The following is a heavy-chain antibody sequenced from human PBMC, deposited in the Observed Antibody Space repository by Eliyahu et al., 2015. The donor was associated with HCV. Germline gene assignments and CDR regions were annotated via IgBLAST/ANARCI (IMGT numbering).Heavy chain of an antibody. Sequence: QVQLQESGPGLVKPSQTLSLTCTVPGGSISSGGYYWSWIRQHPGKGLEWIGYIYYSGSTYYNPSLKSRVTISVDTSKNQFSLKLSSVTAADTAVYYCASSKGLIVAHPIGAFDIWGQGTMVTVSS. CDR2: IYYSGST. D-gene: IGHD3-22*01. CDR1: GGSISSGGYY. CDR3: ASSKGLIVAHPIGAFDI. V-gene: IGHV4-31*03. J-gene: IGHJ3*02.